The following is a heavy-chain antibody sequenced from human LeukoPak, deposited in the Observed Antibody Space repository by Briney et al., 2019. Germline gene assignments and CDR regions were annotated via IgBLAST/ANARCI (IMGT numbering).Heavy chain of an antibody. CDR3: ARDSEALLWFGEYSPSV. Sequence: GGSLRLSCAASGFTFSSYEMNWVRQAPGKGLEWVSYISSSGSTIYYADSVKGRFTISRDNAKNSLYLQMNSLRAEDTAVYYCARDSEALLWFGEYSPSVWGQGTTVTVSS. CDR2: ISSSGSTI. J-gene: IGHJ6*02. CDR1: GFTFSSYE. V-gene: IGHV3-48*03. D-gene: IGHD3-10*01.